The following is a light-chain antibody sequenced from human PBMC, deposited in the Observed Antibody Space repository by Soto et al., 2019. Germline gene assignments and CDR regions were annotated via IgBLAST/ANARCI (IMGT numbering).Light chain of an antibody. CDR3: QQYVSSPIT. CDR2: GAS. V-gene: IGKV3-20*01. CDR1: QSVSSY. J-gene: IGKJ1*01. Sequence: EIVLTQSPATLSLSPGERATLSCRASQSVSSYLAWYQQKPGQAPRLLIYGASSRATGIPARFSGSGSGTDFTLTISRLEPEDCAVYYCQQYVSSPITFGQGTKVDIK.